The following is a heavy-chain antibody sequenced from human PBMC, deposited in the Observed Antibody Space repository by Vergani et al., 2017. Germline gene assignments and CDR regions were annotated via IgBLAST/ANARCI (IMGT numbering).Heavy chain of an antibody. Sequence: QVQVVQSGAEVKKSGASVKVSCKTSGYTFSNYYMHWVRQAPGRGLEWMGIINPRGGHTNYAQKFQGRVTMTRDTSTSTVYMELSRLRSEDTAIYYCARGDYGILTGYRYWGQGTLVTVSA. CDR1: GYTFSNYY. CDR2: INPRGGHT. J-gene: IGHJ4*02. CDR3: ARGDYGILTGYRY. D-gene: IGHD3-9*01. V-gene: IGHV1-46*03.